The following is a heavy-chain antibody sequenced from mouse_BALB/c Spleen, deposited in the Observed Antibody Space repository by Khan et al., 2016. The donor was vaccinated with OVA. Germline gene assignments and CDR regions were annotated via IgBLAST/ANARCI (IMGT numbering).Heavy chain of an antibody. V-gene: IGHV5-6-5*01. CDR3: ARDYCFTY. CDR2: ISSGGTT. J-gene: IGHJ3*01. Sequence: EVQLVESGGDLVKPGGSLKLSCAASGFTFSNYAMSWVRQTPEKRLVWVASISSGGTTYFPDSVKGRFTISRDNVRNMLHLQMSRLRSEDTAMYYCARDYCFTYWGQGTLVTVSA. CDR1: GFTFSNYA.